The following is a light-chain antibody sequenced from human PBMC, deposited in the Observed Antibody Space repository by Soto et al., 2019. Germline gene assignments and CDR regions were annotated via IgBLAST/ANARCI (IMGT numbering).Light chain of an antibody. CDR2: GAS. J-gene: IGKJ5*01. Sequence: EIVLTQSPATLSVSPGETATLSCRASQSVRSSLAWYQQKPGQAPRLLISGASSRATDIPARFSGSGSGTEFTLTISSLQSEDFAVYYCQQYNNWPLGITFGQGTRLEIK. V-gene: IGKV3D-15*01. CDR1: QSVRSS. CDR3: QQYNNWPLGIT.